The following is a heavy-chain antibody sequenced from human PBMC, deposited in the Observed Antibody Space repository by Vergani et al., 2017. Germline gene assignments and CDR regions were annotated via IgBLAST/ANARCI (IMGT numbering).Heavy chain of an antibody. CDR1: GSTVSGNY. D-gene: IGHD3-10*01. V-gene: IGHV3-66*02. J-gene: IGHJ5*02. CDR3: ARGNYYGSGTYVDP. CDR2: IYSGDET. Sequence: VHLVESGGGVVQRGGSLRLSCAASGSTVSGNYMTWVRQAPGKGLEWVSHIYSGDETYYADSVKGRVTISRDTSKNTLHLQINNLRVEDTAVYYCARGNYYGSGTYVDPWGQGTLVTVSS.